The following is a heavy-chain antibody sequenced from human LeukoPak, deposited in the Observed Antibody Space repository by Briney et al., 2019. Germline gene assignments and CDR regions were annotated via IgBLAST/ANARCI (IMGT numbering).Heavy chain of an antibody. V-gene: IGHV3-30*03. CDR3: ARDSSGYYYFDY. Sequence: GSLRLSCAASGFTFSSYDMHWVRQAPGKGLEWVAVILYDGSNKYYADSVKGRFTISRDNAKNSLYLQMNSLRAEDTAVYCCARDSSGYYYFDYWGQGTLVTVSS. CDR1: GFTFSSYD. D-gene: IGHD3-22*01. J-gene: IGHJ4*02. CDR2: ILYDGSNK.